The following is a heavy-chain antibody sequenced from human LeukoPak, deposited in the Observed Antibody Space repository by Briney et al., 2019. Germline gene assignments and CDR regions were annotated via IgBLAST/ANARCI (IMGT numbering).Heavy chain of an antibody. CDR2: INPNTTVT. D-gene: IGHD3-10*01. CDR3: ARGRSDYYLDS. Sequence: ASVKASCKASGYTFTGHYVHWLRQAPGQGLEWMAWINPNTTVTNFAQKFHGRVTLTRDTSISTAYMGLSRLTSDDTAVYYCARGRSDYYLDSWGQGTLVTVSS. J-gene: IGHJ4*02. V-gene: IGHV1-2*02. CDR1: GYTFTGHY.